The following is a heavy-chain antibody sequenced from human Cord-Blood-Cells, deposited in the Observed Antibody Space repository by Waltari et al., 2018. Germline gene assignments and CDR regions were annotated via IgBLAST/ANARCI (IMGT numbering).Heavy chain of an antibody. V-gene: IGHV4-59*11. CDR1: XGSXXXPX. Sequence: QXQXSGXGLVQPXXTXXXTXTVPXGSXXXPXXXXIWHXXXKRXXWIGYIYYSGSTNYNPSLKSRVTISVDTSKNQFSLKLSSVTAADTAVYYCARDFAPIYCGGDCYPNDAFDIWGQGTMVTVSS. J-gene: IGHJ3*02. D-gene: IGHD2-21*01. CDR3: ARDFAPIYCGGDCYPNDAFDI. CDR2: IYYSGST.